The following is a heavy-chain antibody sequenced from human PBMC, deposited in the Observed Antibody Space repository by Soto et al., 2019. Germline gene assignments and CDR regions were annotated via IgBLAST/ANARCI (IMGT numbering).Heavy chain of an antibody. CDR3: ATVFEH. CDR2: VDSAGSGT. CDR1: GITFSGFW. Sequence: VPLVESGGGSVQPGGSLRLSCVASGITFSGFWMYWVRQVPGKGLVWVARVDSAGSGTSYADSVKDRFTISRDNAKNTLSLQMDSLRVEDTAVYYCATVFEHWGQGIPVTVSS. V-gene: IGHV3-74*01. J-gene: IGHJ4*02.